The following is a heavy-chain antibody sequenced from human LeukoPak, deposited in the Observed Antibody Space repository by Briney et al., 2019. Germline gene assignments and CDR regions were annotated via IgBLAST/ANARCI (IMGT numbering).Heavy chain of an antibody. CDR2: IYAGDSET. V-gene: IGHV5-51*03. Sequence: GESLKLSCKGSGYTFPNHWIGWVRQMPGKGLEWMGIIYAGDSETKYSPSFQGQVTISADKSINTAYLQWSSLKASDTAMYFCARNIATGGTGDYWGQGTLVTVSS. CDR3: ARNIATGGTGDY. J-gene: IGHJ4*02. CDR1: GYTFPNHW. D-gene: IGHD6-13*01.